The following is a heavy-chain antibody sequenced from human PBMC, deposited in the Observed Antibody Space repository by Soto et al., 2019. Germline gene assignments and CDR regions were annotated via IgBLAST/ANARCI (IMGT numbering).Heavy chain of an antibody. Sequence: GGSLRLSCAASGFTVSSNYMSWVRQAPGKGLEWVSVIYSGGSTYCADSVKGRFTISRDNSKNTLYLQMNSLRAEDTAVYYCVNYYYYYMDVWGKGTTVTVSS. V-gene: IGHV3-66*01. J-gene: IGHJ6*03. CDR1: GFTVSSNY. CDR2: IYSGGST. CDR3: VNYYYYYMDV.